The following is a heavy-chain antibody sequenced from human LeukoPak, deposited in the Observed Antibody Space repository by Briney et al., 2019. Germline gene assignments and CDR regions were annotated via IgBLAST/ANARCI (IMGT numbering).Heavy chain of an antibody. D-gene: IGHD6-13*01. CDR2: VHYSGNT. CDR3: AREDDTIADNTFDI. J-gene: IGHJ3*02. CDR1: GGSISISSSY. V-gene: IGHV4-39*07. Sequence: PSETLSLTCTVSGGSISISSSYWGWIRQPPGKGLEWVGSVHYSGNTFYNPSLKSRVTISLDTSKNHFSLKVHSVTAADTAVYYCAREDDTIADNTFDIWGQGIVVTVSS.